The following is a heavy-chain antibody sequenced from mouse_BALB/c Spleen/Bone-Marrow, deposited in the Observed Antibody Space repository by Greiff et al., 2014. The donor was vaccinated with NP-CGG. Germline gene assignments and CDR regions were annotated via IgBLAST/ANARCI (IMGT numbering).Heavy chain of an antibody. CDR3: TRGEVQAMDY. V-gene: IGHV1S127*01. D-gene: IGHD2-14*01. CDR2: IDPSDSYT. CDR1: GYTFTSYW. Sequence: VQLQQSGAELVKPGASVKMSCKASGYTFTSYWMHWVKQRPGQGLEWVGVIDPSDSYTSYNQKFKGKATLTVDTSSSTAYIQLSSLTSEDSAVYYRTRGEVQAMDYWGQGTSVTVSS. J-gene: IGHJ4*01.